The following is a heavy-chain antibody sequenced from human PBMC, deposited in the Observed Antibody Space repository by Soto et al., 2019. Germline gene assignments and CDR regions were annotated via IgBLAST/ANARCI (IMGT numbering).Heavy chain of an antibody. CDR1: VGSISSGDHY. CDR2: TYYSGST. D-gene: IGHD3-3*01. J-gene: IGHJ4*02. CDR3: ARDGLRFLEWSSY. V-gene: IGHV4-30-4*01. Sequence: SETLYLTCTVSVGSISSGDHYWSWIRQPPGKGLEWIGYTYYSGSTYYNPSLKSRVTISVDTSKNQFSLKLSSVTAADTAVYYCARDGLRFLEWSSYWGQGTLVTVSS.